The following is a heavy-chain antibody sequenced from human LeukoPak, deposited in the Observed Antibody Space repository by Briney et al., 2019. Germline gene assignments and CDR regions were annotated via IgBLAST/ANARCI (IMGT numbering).Heavy chain of an antibody. V-gene: IGHV3-53*01. D-gene: IGHD3-22*01. CDR3: ARGGDSSGSIRSAFDI. CDR2: ISSSGST. Sequence: GGSLRLSCAASGFTVSSNYMSWVRQAPGKGLEWVSVISSSGSTYYADSVKGRFTISRDNSKNALYLQMNSLRAEDTAVYYCARGGDSSGSIRSAFDIWGQGTMVTVSS. J-gene: IGHJ3*02. CDR1: GFTVSSNY.